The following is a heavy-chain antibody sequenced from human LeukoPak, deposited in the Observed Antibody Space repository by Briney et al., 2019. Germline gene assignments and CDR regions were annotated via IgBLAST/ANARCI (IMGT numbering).Heavy chain of an antibody. Sequence: GGSLRLSCAASGFTFSSNWMHWVRQAPGKGLVWVSRIDSDGSTTNLADSVKGRFTISRDNSKNTLYLQMNSLRAEDTAVYHSVAIVSARPRWGQGTLVTVSS. CDR2: IDSDGSTT. CDR3: VAIVSARPR. CDR1: GFTFSSNW. D-gene: IGHD6-6*01. J-gene: IGHJ4*02. V-gene: IGHV3-74*01.